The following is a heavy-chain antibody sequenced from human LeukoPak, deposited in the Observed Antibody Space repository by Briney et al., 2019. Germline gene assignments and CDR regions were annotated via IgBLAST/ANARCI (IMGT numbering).Heavy chain of an antibody. CDR2: ISPSGGST. D-gene: IGHD2-8*01. V-gene: IGHV3-23*01. CDR3: AKVYAGYYNMDV. Sequence: GGSLRLSCAAAGSTFSSCAMRWVRQAPGKGLEWVSSISPSGGSTYYADSVKGRFTISRDNSKNTLYLQMNGLRAEDTAVYYCAKVYAGYYNMDVWGQGTTVTVSS. J-gene: IGHJ6*02. CDR1: GSTFSSCA.